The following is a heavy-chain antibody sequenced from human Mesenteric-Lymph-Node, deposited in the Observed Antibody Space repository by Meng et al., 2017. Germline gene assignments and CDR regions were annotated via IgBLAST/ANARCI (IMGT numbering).Heavy chain of an antibody. CDR3: ARESYGDDDS. CDR2: ISSSGSTI. J-gene: IGHJ4*02. D-gene: IGHD4-17*01. Sequence: GESLKISCAASGFTFSDYYMSWIRQAPGKGLEWVSYISSSGSTIYYADSVKGRFTISRDNAKNSLYLQMSSLRVEDTALYYCARESYGDDDSWGQGTLVTVSS. CDR1: GFTFSDYY. V-gene: IGHV3-11*04.